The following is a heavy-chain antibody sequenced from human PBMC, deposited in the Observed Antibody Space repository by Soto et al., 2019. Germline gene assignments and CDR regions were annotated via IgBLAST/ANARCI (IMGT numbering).Heavy chain of an antibody. CDR2: ISSSSSYI. V-gene: IGHV3-21*01. J-gene: IGHJ4*02. CDR1: GFTFSSYS. D-gene: IGHD4-17*01. Sequence: EVQLVESGGGLVKPGGSLRLSCAASGFTFSSYSMNWVRQAPGKGLEWVSSISSSSSYIYYADSVKGRFTISRDNAKNSLYLQMNSLRAEDTAVYYCARGLNYGDYGEDYYFDYWGQGTLVTVSS. CDR3: ARGLNYGDYGEDYYFDY.